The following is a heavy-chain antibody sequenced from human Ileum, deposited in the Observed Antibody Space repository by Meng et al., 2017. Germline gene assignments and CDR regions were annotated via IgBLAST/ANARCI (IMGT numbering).Heavy chain of an antibody. V-gene: IGHV3-74*01. J-gene: IGHJ4*02. CDR2: IKPDGRTT. Sequence: EVLLVESGGGLVQPGGSLTLSCAASGFTFSTYSMHGVRQAPGKGLVWVSQIKPDGRTTAYADSVKGRFTISRDNAKSTLYLEMNSLRAEDAAVYYCARDWDWVVWDYWGQGTLVTVS. D-gene: IGHD3/OR15-3a*01. CDR3: ARDWDWVVWDY. CDR1: GFTFSTYS.